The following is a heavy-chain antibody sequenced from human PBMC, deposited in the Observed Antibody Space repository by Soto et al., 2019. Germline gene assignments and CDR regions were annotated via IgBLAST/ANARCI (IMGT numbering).Heavy chain of an antibody. V-gene: IGHV5-51*04. CDR1: GYSFTSYW. CDR2: IYPGDSDT. J-gene: IGHJ4*02. CDR3: ARVLNYYDSSGYYRALDY. Sequence: GESLKISCKGSGYSFTSYWIGWVRQMPGKGLEWMGIIYPGDSDTRYSPSFQGQVTISADKPISTAYLQWSSLKASDTAMYYCARVLNYYDSSGYYRALDYWGQGTLVTVSS. D-gene: IGHD3-22*01.